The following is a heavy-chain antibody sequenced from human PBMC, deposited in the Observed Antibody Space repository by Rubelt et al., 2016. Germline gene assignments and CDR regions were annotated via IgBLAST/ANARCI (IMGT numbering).Heavy chain of an antibody. CDR3: ARDILMVGATLYFDL. D-gene: IGHD1-26*01. CDR2: VHYDGTT. CDR1: GGSISGSNYR. V-gene: IGHV4-39*07. J-gene: IGHJ2*01. Sequence: QLQLQESGPGLVKPSETLSLTCTLSGGSISGSNYRWGWIRQPPGKGLEWIGNVHYDGTTDYTPSLKSRVTISLDTSKSQFSLKCSSVTAAETAVYYCARDILMVGATLYFDLWGRGTLVTVS.